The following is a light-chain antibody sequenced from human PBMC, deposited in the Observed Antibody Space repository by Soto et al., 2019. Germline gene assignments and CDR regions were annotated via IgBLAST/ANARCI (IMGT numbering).Light chain of an antibody. CDR3: SSYTTTNTYV. Sequence: QSVLTQPASVSGSPGQSITISCTGTSSDVGGYNYVSWYQHHPGEAPKLMIYEVSNRPSGVSDRFSGSKSGNTASLTISGLQAEDEADYYCSSYTTTNTYVFGTGTKLTVL. CDR1: SSDVGGYNY. V-gene: IGLV2-14*01. CDR2: EVS. J-gene: IGLJ1*01.